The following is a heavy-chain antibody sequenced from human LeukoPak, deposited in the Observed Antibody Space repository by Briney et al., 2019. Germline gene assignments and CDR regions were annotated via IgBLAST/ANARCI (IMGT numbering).Heavy chain of an antibody. Sequence: PSETLSLTCSVSGDSITSGSYFWSWVRQPAGKGLEWVGRIQASGRTSYNPSLKGRVTISTDTSKNQFSLKLSSVTAADTALYYCARGLSNAWEVQGYWGQGTLVTVSS. V-gene: IGHV4-61*02. CDR2: IQASGRT. CDR1: GDSITSGSYF. J-gene: IGHJ4*02. CDR3: ARGLSNAWEVQGY. D-gene: IGHD1-26*01.